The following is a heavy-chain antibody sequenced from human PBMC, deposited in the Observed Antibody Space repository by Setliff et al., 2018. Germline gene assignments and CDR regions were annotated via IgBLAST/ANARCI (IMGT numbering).Heavy chain of an antibody. D-gene: IGHD6-6*01. J-gene: IGHJ3*02. Sequence: SETLSLTCSVSGGSISSKAVSWTWIRQHPGKGLEWIGAISHGGTTHYNPSLMSRVAFSVDTSNNAFYVRPTYVTDADTAVYYCAKMTAVPEQVVLTGDVSEIWGPGTMVTVSS. CDR3: AKMTAVPEQVVLTGDVSEI. V-gene: IGHV4-31*03. CDR1: GGSISSKAVS. CDR2: ISHGGTT.